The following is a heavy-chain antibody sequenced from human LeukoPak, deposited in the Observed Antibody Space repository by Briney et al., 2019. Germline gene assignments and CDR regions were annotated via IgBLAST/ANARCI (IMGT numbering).Heavy chain of an antibody. CDR2: IIPIFGTA. D-gene: IGHD3-9*01. CDR3: ARDHCDILTGCPFDP. CDR1: GGTFSSYA. Sequence: ASVKVSCKASGGTFSSYAISWVRQAPGQGLEWMGGIIPIFGTANYAQKFQGRVTITADKSTSTAYMELSSLRSEDTAVYYCARDHCDILTGCPFDPWGQGTLVTVSS. V-gene: IGHV1-69*06. J-gene: IGHJ5*02.